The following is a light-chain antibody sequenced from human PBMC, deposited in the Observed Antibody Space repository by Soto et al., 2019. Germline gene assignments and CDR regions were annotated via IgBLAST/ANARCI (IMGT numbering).Light chain of an antibody. V-gene: IGKV4-1*01. CDR3: QQYYGAPLT. CDR2: WAS. CDR1: QSLLYSLNNKNY. J-gene: IGKJ4*01. Sequence: DIVMTQSPDSLAVSLGERATINCKSSQSLLYSLNNKNYFAWYQQKPGQPPKLLIHWASTREYGVPDRFTGSGSGTDFTLTISSLQAEDVAVYYCQQYYGAPLTFGGGTKVEIK.